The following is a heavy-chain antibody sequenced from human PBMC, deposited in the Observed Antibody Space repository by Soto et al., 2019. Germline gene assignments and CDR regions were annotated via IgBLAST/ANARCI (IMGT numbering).Heavy chain of an antibody. V-gene: IGHV3-74*03. CDR3: ARATGSNYPFDY. Sequence: PGGSLRLSCAASGFTFSSYWMHWVRQDAGKGLLWVSSIKTDGTVTQYADSVKGRFTVSRDNAKNTLYLQMNSLRAEDTAVYYCARATGSNYPFDYWGQGS. J-gene: IGHJ4*02. CDR1: GFTFSSYW. D-gene: IGHD4-4*01. CDR2: IKTDGTVT.